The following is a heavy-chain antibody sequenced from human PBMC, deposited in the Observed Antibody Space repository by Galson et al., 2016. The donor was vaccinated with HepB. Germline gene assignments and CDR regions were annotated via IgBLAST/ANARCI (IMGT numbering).Heavy chain of an antibody. J-gene: IGHJ5*02. V-gene: IGHV3-23*01. CDR1: GFTFDKYA. CDR2: ISGTGITT. D-gene: IGHD3-3*01. CDR3: AKVGPLRFVELFYNWFDP. Sequence: SLRLSCAASGFTFDKYAMNWVRQAPGKGLQWVSSISGTGITTYYADSVRGRFTVARDNSKNTLFLQMSNLRADDTSVYYCAKVGPLRFVELFYNWFDPWGQGTLVTVSS.